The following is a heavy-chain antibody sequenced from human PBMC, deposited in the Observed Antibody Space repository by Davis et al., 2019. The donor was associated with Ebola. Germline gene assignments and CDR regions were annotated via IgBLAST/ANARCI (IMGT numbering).Heavy chain of an antibody. D-gene: IGHD3-22*01. CDR1: GFTFSSYA. CDR3: ARDPFTDSSGYYNGHAFDI. CDR2: ISSSSSYI. J-gene: IGHJ3*02. V-gene: IGHV3-21*01. Sequence: PGGSLRLSCAASGFTFSSYAMSWVRQAPGKGLEWVSSISSSSSYIYYADSVKGRFTISRDNSKNTLYLQMNSLRAEDTAVYYCARDPFTDSSGYYNGHAFDIWGQGTMVTVSS.